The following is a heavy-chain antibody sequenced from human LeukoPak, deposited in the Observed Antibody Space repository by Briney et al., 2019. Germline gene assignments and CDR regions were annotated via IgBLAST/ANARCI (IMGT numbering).Heavy chain of an antibody. J-gene: IGHJ3*02. Sequence: PGGSLRLSCAASGFTFSSYAMHWVRQAPGKGLEWVAVISCDGSNKYYADSVKGRFTISRDNSKNTLYLQMNSLRAEDTAVYYCARDLRYCSSTSCYELGAFDIWGQGTMVTVSS. CDR2: ISCDGSNK. CDR1: GFTFSSYA. V-gene: IGHV3-30-3*01. D-gene: IGHD2-2*01. CDR3: ARDLRYCSSTSCYELGAFDI.